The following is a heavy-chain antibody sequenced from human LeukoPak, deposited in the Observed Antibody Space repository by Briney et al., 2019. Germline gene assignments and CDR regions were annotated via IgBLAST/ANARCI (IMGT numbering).Heavy chain of an antibody. J-gene: IGHJ6*03. CDR3: ARQGAAGKYYYYYMDV. V-gene: IGHV5-51*01. CDR2: IYPADSTA. D-gene: IGHD6-13*01. Sequence: KPGESLKISCKASGYSFTTYWIGWVRQVPGKGLEWVGIIYPADSTAKYSPSFQGQVTISVDKSISTAYLQWSRLEASDTAIYYCARQGAAGKYYYYYMDVWGKGTTVTVSS. CDR1: GYSFTTYW.